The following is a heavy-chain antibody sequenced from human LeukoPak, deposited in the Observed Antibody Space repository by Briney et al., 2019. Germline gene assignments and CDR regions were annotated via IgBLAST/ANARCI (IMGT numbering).Heavy chain of an antibody. CDR3: ARDKGSGYFDY. V-gene: IGHV3-21*04. Sequence: PGGSLRLSCAASGFTFSNYCMNWVRQAPGKGLEWVSSISERSVYIYYADSVKGRFTISRDNSKNTLYLQMSSLRAEDTAVYYCARDKGSGYFDYWGQGTLVTVSS. CDR1: GFTFSNYC. CDR2: ISERSVYI. D-gene: IGHD2-15*01. J-gene: IGHJ4*01.